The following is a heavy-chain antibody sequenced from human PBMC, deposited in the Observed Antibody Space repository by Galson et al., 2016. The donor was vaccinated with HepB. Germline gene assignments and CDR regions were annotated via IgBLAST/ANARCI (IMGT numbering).Heavy chain of an antibody. Sequence: SETLSLTCAVSGSPIASPYWWSWIRQSPDRGLEWIGDIYHNGNTNYNPSFRSRVSISIDTSKNFFSLNLTSATASDTAIYFCARDRGYAGAFTFWGLGTQVTVSS. D-gene: IGHD3-16*01. CDR1: GSPIASPYW. CDR2: IYHNGNT. V-gene: IGHV4/OR15-8*02. J-gene: IGHJ4*02. CDR3: ARDRGYAGAFTF.